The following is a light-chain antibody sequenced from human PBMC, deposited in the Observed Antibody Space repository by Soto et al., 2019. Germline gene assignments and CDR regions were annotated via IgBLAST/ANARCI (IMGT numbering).Light chain of an antibody. Sequence: QSALTQPASVSGSPGQSITISCTGTSSDVGGYNFVSWYQHLPGKVPKLMLYEVSNRPSGISNRFSGSKSGNTASLTISGLQAEDEADYYCSSYTSSSTVLFGGGTQLTVL. CDR1: SSDVGGYNF. CDR3: SSYTSSSTVL. J-gene: IGLJ2*01. CDR2: EVS. V-gene: IGLV2-14*01.